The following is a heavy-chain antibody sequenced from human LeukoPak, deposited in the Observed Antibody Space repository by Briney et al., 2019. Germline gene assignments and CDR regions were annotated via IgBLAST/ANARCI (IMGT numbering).Heavy chain of an antibody. J-gene: IGHJ4*02. Sequence: GGSLRLSCAASGFTFSSYAMHWVRQAPGKGLEWVAVISYDGSNKYYADSVKGRFTISRDNSKNTLYLQMTSLRAEDTAVYYCAGEDSSGSNYWGQGTLVTVSS. D-gene: IGHD6-19*01. CDR3: AGEDSSGSNY. V-gene: IGHV3-30-3*01. CDR2: ISYDGSNK. CDR1: GFTFSSYA.